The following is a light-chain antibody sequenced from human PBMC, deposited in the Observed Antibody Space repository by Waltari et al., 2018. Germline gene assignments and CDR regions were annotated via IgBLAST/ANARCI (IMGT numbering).Light chain of an antibody. V-gene: IGKV3-20*01. CDR1: QSVSRS. Sequence: EVVLTQSPGTLSLSPGERGTLSCRASQSVSRSLAWYQQKPGQAPRLLIYGASTRATGIPDRFSGSGSGTDFSLTISRLEPEDFAVYYCQKYDRLPATFGQGTKVEIK. CDR3: QKYDRLPAT. CDR2: GAS. J-gene: IGKJ1*01.